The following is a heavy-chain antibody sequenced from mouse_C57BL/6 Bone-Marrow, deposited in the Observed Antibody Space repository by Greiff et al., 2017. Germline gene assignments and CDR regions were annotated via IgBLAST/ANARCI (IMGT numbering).Heavy chain of an antibody. J-gene: IGHJ2*01. CDR1: GFNIKDDY. V-gene: IGHV14-4*01. Sequence: VQLQQSGAELVRPGASVKLSCTASGFNIKDDYMHWVKQRPEQGLEWIGWIDPENGDTEYASKFQGKATITADTSSNTAYLQLSSLTSEETAVYYCTTFYYYGSPFDYWGQGTTLTVSS. D-gene: IGHD1-1*01. CDR3: TTFYYYGSPFDY. CDR2: IDPENGDT.